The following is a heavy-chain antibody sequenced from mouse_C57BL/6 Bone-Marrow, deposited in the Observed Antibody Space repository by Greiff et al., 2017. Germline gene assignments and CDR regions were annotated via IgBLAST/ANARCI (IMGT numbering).Heavy chain of an antibody. D-gene: IGHD1-1*01. Sequence: QVQLQQPGAELVMPGASVKLSCKASGYTFTSYWMHWVKQRPGQGLEWIGEIDPSDSYTNYNQKFKGESTLTVDKSSSTAYMQLSSLTSEDSAVYYCAREGYYYGSSSFAYWGQGTLVTVSA. V-gene: IGHV1-69*01. CDR3: AREGYYYGSSSFAY. CDR1: GYTFTSYW. J-gene: IGHJ3*01. CDR2: IDPSDSYT.